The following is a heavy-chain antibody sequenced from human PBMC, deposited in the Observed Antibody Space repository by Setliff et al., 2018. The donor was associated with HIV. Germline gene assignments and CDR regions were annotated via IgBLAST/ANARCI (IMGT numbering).Heavy chain of an antibody. J-gene: IGHJ5*02. CDR2: VSQSGST. D-gene: IGHD2-21*01. V-gene: IGHV4-39*01. Sequence: PSETLSLTCAVSGGSISSRSHYWGWIRQPPGKGLEWIGSVSQSGSTYYNPSLKSRITISVDRSKNLFSLKLISVTAADQGVYYCARVPVAGANWFDPWGLGTLVTVSS. CDR1: GGSISSRSHY. CDR3: ARVPVAGANWFDP.